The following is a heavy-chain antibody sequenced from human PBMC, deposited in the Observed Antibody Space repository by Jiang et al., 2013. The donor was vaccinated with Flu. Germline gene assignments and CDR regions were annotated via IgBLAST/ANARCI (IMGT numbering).Heavy chain of an antibody. CDR1: GGSISGSGHY. D-gene: IGHD5-12*01. Sequence: GSGLVKPSETLSLTCAVSGGSISGSGHYWVWIRQPPGKELEWVGSIYHSGSTYYKPSLKSRVTMSVDTSKNQFSLSLSSVTAADTAVYYCARALKYSGFELPYFDFVGPGTLVTVSS. CDR2: IYHSGST. CDR3: ARALKYSGFELPYFDF. V-gene: IGHV4-39*07. J-gene: IGHJ4*02.